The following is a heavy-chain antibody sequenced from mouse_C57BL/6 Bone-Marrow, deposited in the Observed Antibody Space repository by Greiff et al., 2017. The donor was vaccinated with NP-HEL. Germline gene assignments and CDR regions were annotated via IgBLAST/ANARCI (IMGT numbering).Heavy chain of an antibody. V-gene: IGHV1-69*01. CDR3: ASPYYSDFHY. J-gene: IGHJ2*01. CDR2: IDPSDSYT. D-gene: IGHD2-12*01. Sequence: QVQLQQPGAELVMPGASVKLSCKASGYTFTSYWMHWVKQRPGQGLEWIGEIDPSDSYTNYNQKFKGKSTLTVDKSSSTAYMQLSSLTSEDSAVXYCASPYYSDFHYWGQGTTLTVSS. CDR1: GYTFTSYW.